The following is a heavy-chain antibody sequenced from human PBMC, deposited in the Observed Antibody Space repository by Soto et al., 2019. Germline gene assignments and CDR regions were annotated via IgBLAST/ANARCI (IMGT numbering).Heavy chain of an antibody. CDR3: ERDLNWNNVLGFDS. CDR2: VSTYSEHT. J-gene: IGHJ4*02. CDR1: GYIFNSVG. V-gene: IGHV1-18*04. D-gene: IGHD1-20*01. Sequence: QLVQSGDEVKKPGASVKVSCRASGYIFNSVGISWLRQVPGQGLEWMGWVSTYSEHTKSVQKFQDRVTLTAHTSTSTVHMALRSLRSADTAVYYCERDLNWNNVLGFDSWGQGTLVTVSS.